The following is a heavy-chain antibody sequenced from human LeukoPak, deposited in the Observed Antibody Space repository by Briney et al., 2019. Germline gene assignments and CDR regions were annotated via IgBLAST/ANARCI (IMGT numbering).Heavy chain of an antibody. V-gene: IGHV4-59*02. Sequence: PSETLSLTCTVSGGSVSSYHWSWIRQPPGKGLEWNGYIYHSGSTNYNPSLKSRVTISVDTSKNQFSLKLSSVTVADTAVYYCAREEYYDFAGAFDIWGQGTMVTVSS. D-gene: IGHD3-3*01. J-gene: IGHJ3*02. CDR1: GGSVSSYH. CDR2: IYHSGST. CDR3: AREEYYDFAGAFDI.